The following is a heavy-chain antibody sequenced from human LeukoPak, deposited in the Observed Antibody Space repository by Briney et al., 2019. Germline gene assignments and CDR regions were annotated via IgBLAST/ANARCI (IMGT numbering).Heavy chain of an antibody. D-gene: IGHD6-19*01. CDR3: AREIVSAVAGNFDY. V-gene: IGHV3-23*01. CDR2: LSGSGITT. J-gene: IGHJ4*02. Sequence: RGSLRLSCAAPGFTYSNSAMSWVRQAPGKGLEGASPLSGSGITTYYADSVKGRFTISRDNAKNSLHLEMNSLRAEDTAVYYCAREIVSAVAGNFDYWGQGTLVTVSS. CDR1: GFTYSNSA.